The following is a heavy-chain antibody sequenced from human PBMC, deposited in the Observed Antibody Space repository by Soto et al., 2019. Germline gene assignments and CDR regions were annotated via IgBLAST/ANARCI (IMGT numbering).Heavy chain of an antibody. Sequence: SETLSLTCTVSGGSISSSSYYWGWIRQPPGKGLEWIGSIYYSGSTYYNPSLKSRVTISVDTSKNQFSLKLNSVTAADTAVYYCARTVLGPDLLADSFVDYYYFMDAWGQGTTVTVSS. D-gene: IGHD3-9*01. J-gene: IGHJ6*03. CDR1: GGSISSSSYY. CDR3: ARTVLGPDLLADSFVDYYYFMDA. CDR2: IYYSGST. V-gene: IGHV4-39*01.